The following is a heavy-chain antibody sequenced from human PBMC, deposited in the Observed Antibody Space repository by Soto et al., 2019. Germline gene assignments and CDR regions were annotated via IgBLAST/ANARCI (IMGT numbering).Heavy chain of an antibody. CDR1: GYTFTSYD. D-gene: IGHD3-3*01. V-gene: IGHV1-8*01. J-gene: IGHJ3*02. CDR2: MNPNSGNT. CDR3: ARGLRSRELSGYYPHDAFDI. Sequence: QVQLVQSGAEVKKPGASVKVSCKASGYTFTSYDINWVRQATGQGLEWMGWMNPNSGNTGYAQKFQGRVTMTRNTSISTAYMELSSLRSEDTAVYYCARGLRSRELSGYYPHDAFDIWGQGTMVTVSS.